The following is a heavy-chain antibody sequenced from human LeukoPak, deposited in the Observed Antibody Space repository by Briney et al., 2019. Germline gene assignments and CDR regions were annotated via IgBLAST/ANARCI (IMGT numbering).Heavy chain of an antibody. CDR2: INSDGSST. J-gene: IGHJ4*02. V-gene: IGHV3-74*01. CDR3: AKDLRVGADDFDY. D-gene: IGHD1-26*01. Sequence: GGTLRLSCAASGFTFSSYWMHWVRQAPGKGLVWVSRINSDGSSTSYADSVKGRFTISRDNSKNTLYLQMNSLRAGDTAVYYCAKDLRVGADDFDYWGQGTLVTVSS. CDR1: GFTFSSYW.